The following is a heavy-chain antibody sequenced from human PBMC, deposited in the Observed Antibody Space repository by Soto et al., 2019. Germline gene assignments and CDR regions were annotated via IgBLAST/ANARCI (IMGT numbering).Heavy chain of an antibody. V-gene: IGHV3-74*01. D-gene: IGHD5-18*01. CDR2: INSDGSST. CDR3: ASFEQLWSTPYYYYYMDV. CDR1: GFTFSSYW. Sequence: GGSLRLSCAASGFTFSSYWMHWVRQAPGKGLVWVSRINSDGSSTSYADSVKGRFTISRNNAKNTLYLQMNSPRAEDTAVYYCASFEQLWSTPYYYYYMDVWGKGTTVTVSS. J-gene: IGHJ6*03.